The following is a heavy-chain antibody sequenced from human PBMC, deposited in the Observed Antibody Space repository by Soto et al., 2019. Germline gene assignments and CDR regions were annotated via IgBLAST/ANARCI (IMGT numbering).Heavy chain of an antibody. D-gene: IGHD3-10*01. CDR3: AGGTGYGSGSTKLYFDY. Sequence: QVQLQQWGAGLLKPSETLSRTCAVYGRPFSGYYWSWIRQPPVKGREWSGESNHRGSTNYNPSLKSRVTITVETSKYQFSVKLSTVTAAGAAVYYCAGGTGYGSGSTKLYFDYWGQGTLVTVSS. CDR2: SNHRGST. J-gene: IGHJ4*02. CDR1: GRPFSGYY. V-gene: IGHV4-34*01.